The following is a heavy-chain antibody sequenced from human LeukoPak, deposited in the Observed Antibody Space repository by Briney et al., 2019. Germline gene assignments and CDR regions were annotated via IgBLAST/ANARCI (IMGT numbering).Heavy chain of an antibody. CDR1: GFTFNRYW. Sequence: GGSLRLSCAASGFTFNRYWMGWVRQAPGKELQWVANIKQDGSAKYYVGSVKGRFTISRDNAKNSLYLQMNSLRAEDTAVYYCARVEASGYDYGAFDYWGQGTLVTVSS. V-gene: IGHV3-7*01. J-gene: IGHJ4*02. CDR2: IKQDGSAK. CDR3: ARVEASGYDYGAFDY. D-gene: IGHD5-12*01.